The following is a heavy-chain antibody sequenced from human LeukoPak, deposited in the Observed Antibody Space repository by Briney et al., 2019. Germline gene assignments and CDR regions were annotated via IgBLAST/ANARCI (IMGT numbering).Heavy chain of an antibody. V-gene: IGHV1-18*01. J-gene: IGHJ3*02. CDR1: GYTFTIYG. D-gene: IGHD1-26*01. CDR2: ISTYNGHT. CDR3: ARGGRWELPRPYAFDI. Sequence: GASVKVSCKASGYTFTIYGISWLRQAPGQGLEWMGWISTYNGHTNYAQKLQGRVTMTTDTSTSTAYMELRNLRSDDTAVYYCARGGRWELPRPYAFDIWGQGTMVTVSS.